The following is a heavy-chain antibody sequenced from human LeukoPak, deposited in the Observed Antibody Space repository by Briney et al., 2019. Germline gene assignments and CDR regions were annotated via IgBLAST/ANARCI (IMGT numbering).Heavy chain of an antibody. CDR1: GYTFTGYY. D-gene: IGHD4-17*01. CDR2: INPNSGGT. J-gene: IGHJ4*02. Sequence: ASVKVSRKASGYTFTGYYMHWVRQAPGQGLEWMGWINPNSGGTNYAQKFQGRVTMTRDTSISTAYMELSRLRSDDTAVYYCARDEWLYGGSRIDYWGQGTLVTVSS. CDR3: ARDEWLYGGSRIDY. V-gene: IGHV1-2*02.